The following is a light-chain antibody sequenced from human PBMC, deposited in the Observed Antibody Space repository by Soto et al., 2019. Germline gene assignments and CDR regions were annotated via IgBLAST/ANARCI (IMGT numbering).Light chain of an antibody. CDR2: GAS. V-gene: IGKV3-20*01. CDR3: QQYGSSPPLT. CDR1: QSVSSSY. J-gene: IGKJ4*01. Sequence: EIVLTQSTDTLSLSPGERATLSCRASQSVSSSYLAWYQQKPGQAPRLLIYGASSRATGIPDRFSGSGSGTDFTLTISRLEPEDFAVYYCQQYGSSPPLTFGGGTKVEIK.